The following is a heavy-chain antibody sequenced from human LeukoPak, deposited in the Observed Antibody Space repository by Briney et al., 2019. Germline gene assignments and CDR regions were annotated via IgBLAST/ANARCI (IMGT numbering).Heavy chain of an antibody. CDR1: GYSFIDYY. J-gene: IGHJ6*03. CDR3: ARSARHCNNGVCFTDYYIDL. D-gene: IGHD2-8*01. CDR2: INPKSGGT. Sequence: ASVKVSCKASGYSFIDYYMHWVRQAPGQGLEWMGWINPKSGGTNYAQKFQGRVTMTRDTSISTAYMEMSSLTSDDTAVYYCARSARHCNNGVCFTDYYIDLWGKGTTVIVSS. V-gene: IGHV1-2*02.